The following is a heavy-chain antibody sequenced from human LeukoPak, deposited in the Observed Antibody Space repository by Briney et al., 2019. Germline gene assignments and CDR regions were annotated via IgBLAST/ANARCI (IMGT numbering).Heavy chain of an antibody. CDR2: INHSGST. V-gene: IGHV4-34*01. J-gene: IGHJ6*03. CDR1: GGSFSGYY. Sequence: PSETLSLTCAVYGGSFSGYYWSWIRQPPGKGLEWIGEINHSGSTNYNPSLKSRVTILVDTTKNQFSLKLSSVTAADTATYYCAREVGYRYDFHYYYYMDVWGKGTTVIISS. D-gene: IGHD5-18*01. CDR3: AREVGYRYDFHYYYYMDV.